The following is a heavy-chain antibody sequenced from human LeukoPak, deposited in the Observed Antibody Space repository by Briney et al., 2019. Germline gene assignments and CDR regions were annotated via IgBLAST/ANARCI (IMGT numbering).Heavy chain of an antibody. Sequence: RTGGSLRLSCAASGFTFSGYWMLWVRQAPGKGPVWVSRIDNDGSSTTYADSVKGRFTISRDNAKNTLYLQMSSLRGEDTAVYYCAKTFYYDRSGNYVPFDHWGQGTLVTVSS. V-gene: IGHV3-74*01. J-gene: IGHJ5*02. CDR1: GFTFSGYW. CDR3: AKTFYYDRSGNYVPFDH. D-gene: IGHD3-22*01. CDR2: IDNDGSST.